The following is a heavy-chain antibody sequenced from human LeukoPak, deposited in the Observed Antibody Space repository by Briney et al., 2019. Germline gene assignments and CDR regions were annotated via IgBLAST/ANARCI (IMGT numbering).Heavy chain of an antibody. D-gene: IGHD3-22*01. Sequence: ASVTVSCKASGYTFTVYYMHWVRQAPGQGLEWMGWINPNSGGTNYAQKFQGRVTMTRDTSISTAYMELSRLRPDDTAVYYCARGTMNLDYWGQGSLVTVSS. V-gene: IGHV1-2*02. CDR2: INPNSGGT. J-gene: IGHJ4*02. CDR3: ARGTMNLDY. CDR1: GYTFTVYY.